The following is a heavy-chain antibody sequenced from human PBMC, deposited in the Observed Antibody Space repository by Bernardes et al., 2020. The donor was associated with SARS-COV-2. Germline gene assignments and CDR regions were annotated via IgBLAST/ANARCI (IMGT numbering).Heavy chain of an antibody. CDR2: IFYSGST. V-gene: IGHV4-39*01. CDR3: ARRTNYDPTCWFDP. Sequence: ETLSLTCTVSGGSISSSSYYWGWIRQPPGKGLEGIGSIFYSGSTYYTPSLKSRVTISVDTSKNQFSLKLSSVTAADTAVYYCARRTNYDPTCWFDPWGQGTLVTVSS. D-gene: IGHD3-22*01. J-gene: IGHJ5*02. CDR1: GGSISSSSYY.